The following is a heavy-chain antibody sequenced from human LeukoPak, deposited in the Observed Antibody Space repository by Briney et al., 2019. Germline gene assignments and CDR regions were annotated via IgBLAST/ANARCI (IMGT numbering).Heavy chain of an antibody. CDR1: GYTFTSYY. D-gene: IGHD1-26*01. J-gene: IGHJ4*02. Sequence: ASVKVSCKASGYTFTSYYMHWVRQAPGQGLEWMGIINPSGGSTSYAQKFQGRVTMTRDMSTSTVYMELSSLRSGDTAVYYCARDYDGGSYRDYFDNWGQGTLVTVSS. V-gene: IGHV1-46*01. CDR3: ARDYDGGSYRDYFDN. CDR2: INPSGGST.